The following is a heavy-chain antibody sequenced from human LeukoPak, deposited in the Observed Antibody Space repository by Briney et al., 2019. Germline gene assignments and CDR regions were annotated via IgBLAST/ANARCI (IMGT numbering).Heavy chain of an antibody. D-gene: IGHD3-22*01. J-gene: IGHJ4*02. Sequence: GGSLRLSCAASGFTFSTYELNWVRQAPGKGLEWVSYISSSSSTIYYADSVKGRFTISRDNAKNSLYLQMNSLRAEDTAVYYCARDQDGYYDSSGYYSPFDYWGQGTLVTVSS. CDR1: GFTFSTYE. V-gene: IGHV3-48*03. CDR2: ISSSSSTI. CDR3: ARDQDGYYDSSGYYSPFDY.